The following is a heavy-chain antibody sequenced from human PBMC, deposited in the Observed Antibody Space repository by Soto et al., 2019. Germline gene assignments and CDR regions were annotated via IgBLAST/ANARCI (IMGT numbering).Heavy chain of an antibody. V-gene: IGHV4-38-2*02. CDR1: GYSISSGYY. CDR3: ARDRYYDFWSGLTYYYYGMDV. D-gene: IGHD3-3*01. Sequence: SETLSLTCAVSGYSISSGYYWGWIRQPPGKGLEWIGSIYHSGSTYYNPSLKSRVTISVDTSKNQFSLKLSSVTAADTAVYYCARDRYYDFWSGLTYYYYGMDVWGQGTTVTVS. J-gene: IGHJ6*02. CDR2: IYHSGST.